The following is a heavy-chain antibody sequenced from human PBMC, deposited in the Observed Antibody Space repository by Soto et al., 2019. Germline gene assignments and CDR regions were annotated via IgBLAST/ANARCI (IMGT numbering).Heavy chain of an antibody. CDR3: VRGGVPVAIGGFDL. D-gene: IGHD2-2*01. CDR1: GGSFNSGVYS. CDR2: IYQSGTT. Sequence: PSETLSLTXTVSGGSFNSGVYSWNWIRQPPGEGLEWIGYIYQSGTTYYNPSLGGRVTISLDGSRNQVSLNLRSVTAADTAVYYCVRGGVPVAIGGFDLWGQGTLVTVSS. V-gene: IGHV4-30-2*01. J-gene: IGHJ5*02.